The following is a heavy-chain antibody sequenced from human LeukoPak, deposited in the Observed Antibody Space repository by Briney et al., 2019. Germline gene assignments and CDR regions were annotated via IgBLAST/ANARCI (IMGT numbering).Heavy chain of an antibody. D-gene: IGHD1-26*01. CDR3: AKGNWGERLDWYFDL. J-gene: IGHJ2*01. CDR1: GFSFSSYS. CDR2: ITGSGGST. Sequence: GSLRLSCAASGFSFSSYSMSWVRQAPGSGLEWVSGITGSGGSTYYADSVKGRFTISRDNSKNTLYLQMNSLRAEDTAVYYCAKGNWGERLDWYFDLWGRGTLVTVSS. V-gene: IGHV3-23*01.